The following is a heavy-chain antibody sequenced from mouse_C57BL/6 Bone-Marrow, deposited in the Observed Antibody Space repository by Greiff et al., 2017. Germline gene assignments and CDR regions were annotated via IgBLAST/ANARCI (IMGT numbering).Heavy chain of an antibody. CDR2: IYPGDGAT. CDR3: AKDDGYYDY. CDR1: GYAFSSSW. J-gene: IGHJ2*01. D-gene: IGHD2-3*01. Sequence: VQLQESGPGLVKPGASVKISCKASGYAFSSSWMNWVQQRPGKGLEWIGRIYPGDGATNYNGKFKGKVTLTADKSSSTVYMQLSSLTSEDSAVYVCAKDDGYYDYWGQGTTVTVSS. V-gene: IGHV1-82*01.